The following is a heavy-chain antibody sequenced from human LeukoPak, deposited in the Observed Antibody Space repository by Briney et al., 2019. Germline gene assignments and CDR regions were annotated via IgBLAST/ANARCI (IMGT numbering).Heavy chain of an antibody. J-gene: IGHJ4*02. D-gene: IGHD2-8*01. CDR1: GTSITAYY. CDR3: AKWASDNRAFDL. V-gene: IGHV4-59*08. CDR2: GHYSGNT. Sequence: SETLSLTCTVSGTSITAYYWNWIRQAPGQGPEWIGYGHYSGNTKYNPPLKSRVTISVDTSKNQFSLRLSSVTAADTAVYFCAKWASDNRAFDLWGQGTLVTVSS.